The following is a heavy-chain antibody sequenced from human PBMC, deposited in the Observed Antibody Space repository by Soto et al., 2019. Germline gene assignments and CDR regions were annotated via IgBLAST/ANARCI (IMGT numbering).Heavy chain of an antibody. V-gene: IGHV3-43*01. D-gene: IGHD6-13*01. J-gene: IGHJ4*02. CDR1: GFTFDDYT. Sequence: GGSLRLSCAASGFTFDDYTMHWVRQAPGKGLEWVSLISWDGGSTYYADSVKGRFTISRDNSKNSLYLQMNSLRPEDTVLYYCEKGGYSSSWYYFDYWGQGTLVTVSS. CDR3: EKGGYSSSWYYFDY. CDR2: ISWDGGST.